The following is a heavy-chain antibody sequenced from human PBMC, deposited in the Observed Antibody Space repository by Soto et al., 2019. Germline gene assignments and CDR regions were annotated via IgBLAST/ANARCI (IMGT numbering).Heavy chain of an antibody. Sequence: GGSLRLSCAASGFTFSSYAMNWVRQAPGKGLECVSTISGSGGYTYYADSVKGRFTISRDNSKNTLYLQMNSLRAEDTAVYYCAKMSGSGWTGNFDYWGQGRLVTVSS. J-gene: IGHJ4*02. D-gene: IGHD6-19*01. CDR2: ISGSGGYT. CDR3: AKMSGSGWTGNFDY. CDR1: GFTFSSYA. V-gene: IGHV3-23*01.